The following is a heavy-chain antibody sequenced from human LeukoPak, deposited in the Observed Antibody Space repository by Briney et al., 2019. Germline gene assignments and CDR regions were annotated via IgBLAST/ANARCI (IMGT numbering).Heavy chain of an antibody. D-gene: IGHD3-3*01. CDR2: IYTSGRT. CDR1: GGSICSGSYY. J-gene: IGHJ6*03. CDR3: ARDYDFWSGDMDV. V-gene: IGHV4-61*02. Sequence: PSQTLSLTCTVSGGSICSGSYYWSWTRQPAGKGLEWIGRIYTSGRTNYNPSLKSRVTISVDTSKNQFSLKLSSVTAADTAVYYCARDYDFWSGDMDVWGKGTTVTVSS.